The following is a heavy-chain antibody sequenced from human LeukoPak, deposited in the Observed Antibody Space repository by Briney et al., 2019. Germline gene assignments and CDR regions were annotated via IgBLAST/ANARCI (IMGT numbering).Heavy chain of an antibody. Sequence: PGGSLRLSCAASGFTFSNSGMNWVRQAPGKGLEWVSSISSTSTYIYYADSVKGRFTIPRDNSRNTLYLQVNGLRVEDTAVYYCAKAKGLDSGYDFVFDYWGQGTLVTVSS. D-gene: IGHD5-12*01. V-gene: IGHV3-21*01. CDR3: AKAKGLDSGYDFVFDY. J-gene: IGHJ4*02. CDR1: GFTFSNSG. CDR2: ISSTSTYI.